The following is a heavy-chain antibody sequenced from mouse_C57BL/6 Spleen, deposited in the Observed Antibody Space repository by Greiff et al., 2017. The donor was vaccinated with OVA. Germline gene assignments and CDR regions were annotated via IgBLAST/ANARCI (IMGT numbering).Heavy chain of an antibody. CDR2: INPSTGGT. CDR3: ARRGNSWFAY. J-gene: IGHJ3*01. CDR1: GYSFTGYY. V-gene: IGHV1-42*01. D-gene: IGHD2-1*01. Sequence: EVQLVESGPELVKPGASVKISCKASGYSFTGYYMNWVKQSPEKSLEWIGEINPSTGGTTYNQKFKAKATLTVDKSSSTAYMQLKSLTSEDSAVYYCARRGNSWFAYWGQGTLVTVSA.